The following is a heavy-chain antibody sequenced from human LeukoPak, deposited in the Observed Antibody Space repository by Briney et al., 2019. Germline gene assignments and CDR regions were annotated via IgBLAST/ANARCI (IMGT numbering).Heavy chain of an antibody. V-gene: IGHV1-69*05. J-gene: IGHJ6*03. CDR2: IIPIFGTA. CDR3: ARNYYAEVPYYYYYMDV. D-gene: IGHD3-22*01. CDR1: GGTFSSYA. Sequence: SVKVSCKASGGTFSSYAISWVRQAPGQGLEWMGGIIPIFGTANYAQKFQGRVTITTDESTSTAYMELSSLRSEDTAVYYCARNYYAEVPYYYYYMDVWGKGTTVTVSS.